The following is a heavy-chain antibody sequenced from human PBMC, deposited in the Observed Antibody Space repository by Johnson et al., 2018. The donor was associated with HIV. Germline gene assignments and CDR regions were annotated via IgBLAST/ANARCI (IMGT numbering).Heavy chain of an antibody. J-gene: IGHJ3*02. V-gene: IGHV3-30-3*01. Sequence: QVQLVESGGGVVQPGRSLRLSCAASGFTFSSYAMHWVRQAPGKGLEWVAVISYDGSNKYYADSVKGRFTISRDNSKNTLYLQMNSLRAEDTAVYYCAKDYAGRMRANAFDIWGQGTMVTVSS. CDR1: GFTFSSYA. CDR3: AKDYAGRMRANAFDI. CDR2: ISYDGSNK. D-gene: IGHD3-10*01.